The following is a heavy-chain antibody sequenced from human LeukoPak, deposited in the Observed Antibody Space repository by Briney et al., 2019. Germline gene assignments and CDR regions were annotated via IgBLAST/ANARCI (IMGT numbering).Heavy chain of an antibody. Sequence: GASVKVSCKASGYTVTSYGISWVRQAPGQGLEWMGWISAYNGNTNYAQKLQGRVTMTTDTSTSTAYMELRSLRSDDTAVYYCARDLRIDSSGYPPQYYYYGMDVWGQGTTVTVSS. CDR2: ISAYNGNT. D-gene: IGHD3-22*01. CDR1: GYTVTSYG. CDR3: ARDLRIDSSGYPPQYYYYGMDV. J-gene: IGHJ6*02. V-gene: IGHV1-18*01.